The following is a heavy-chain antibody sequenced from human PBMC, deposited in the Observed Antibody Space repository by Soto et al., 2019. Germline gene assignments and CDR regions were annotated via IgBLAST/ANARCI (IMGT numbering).Heavy chain of an antibody. CDR3: ARVSTATGDY. D-gene: IGHD1-26*01. Sequence: QVQLQPWGAGLLKPSETLSLTCAVYVGSFSGYYWSWIRQPPGKGLEWSGEIHHIGRTHHNPSLKSRVTISVDTSKNQFSLKLSSVTAADTGVYYCARVSTATGDYWGQGTQVTVSS. V-gene: IGHV4-34*01. J-gene: IGHJ4*02. CDR2: IHHIGRT. CDR1: VGSFSGYY.